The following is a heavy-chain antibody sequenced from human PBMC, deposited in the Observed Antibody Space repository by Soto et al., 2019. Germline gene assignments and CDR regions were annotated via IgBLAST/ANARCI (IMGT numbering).Heavy chain of an antibody. CDR3: ASDSPGYGYDCYFDY. J-gene: IGHJ4*02. CDR1: GYTFTSYA. D-gene: IGHD5-12*01. CDR2: INAGNGNT. V-gene: IGHV1-3*01. Sequence: QVQLVQSGAEVKKPGASVKVSCKASGYTFTSYAMHWVRQAPGQRLEWMGWINAGNGNTKYSQKFQGRVTITRDTSASTAYMELSSLRSEDTAVYYCASDSPGYGYDCYFDYWGQGTLVTVSS.